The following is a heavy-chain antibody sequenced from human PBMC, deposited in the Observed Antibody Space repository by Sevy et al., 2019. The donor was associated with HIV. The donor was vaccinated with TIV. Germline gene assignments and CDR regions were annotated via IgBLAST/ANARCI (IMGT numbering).Heavy chain of an antibody. J-gene: IGHJ4*02. CDR3: ARTVLGPYFDH. Sequence: GGSLRLSCAASEFTFSVYYMTWIHQAPGKGLELVSYINSWGTTIYYAHSVKGRFTISRDNANNSLYLQMNSLRAEETAVYYCARTVLGPYFDHWGQGTLVTVSS. CDR2: INSWGTTI. V-gene: IGHV3-11*01. D-gene: IGHD2-8*02. CDR1: EFTFSVYY.